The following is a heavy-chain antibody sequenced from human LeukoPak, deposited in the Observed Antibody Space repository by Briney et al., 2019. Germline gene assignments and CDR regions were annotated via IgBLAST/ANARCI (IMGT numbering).Heavy chain of an antibody. J-gene: IGHJ6*03. CDR3: ARRNLGYSYGTHYYYYYYMDV. D-gene: IGHD5-18*01. CDR2: IYYSGST. V-gene: IGHV4-59*11. Sequence: PSETLSLTCTVSGGSISSHYWSWIRQPPGKGLEWIGHIYYSGSTNYNPSLKSRVTISVDTSKNQFSLKLSSVTAADTAVYYCARRNLGYSYGTHYYYYYYMDVWGKGTTVTVSS. CDR1: GGSISSHY.